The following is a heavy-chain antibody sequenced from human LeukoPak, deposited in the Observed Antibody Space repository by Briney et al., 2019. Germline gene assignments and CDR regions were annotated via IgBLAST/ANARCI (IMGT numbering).Heavy chain of an antibody. Sequence: SETLSLTCAVYGGSFSGYYWSWIRQPPGKGLEWIGEINHSGSTNYNPSLKSRVTISVDTSKNQFSLKLSSVTAADTAVYYCARVKYYDFWSGYQNNNWFDPWGQGTLVTASS. CDR1: GGSFSGYY. CDR3: ARVKYYDFWSGYQNNNWFDP. V-gene: IGHV4-34*01. J-gene: IGHJ5*02. CDR2: INHSGST. D-gene: IGHD3-3*01.